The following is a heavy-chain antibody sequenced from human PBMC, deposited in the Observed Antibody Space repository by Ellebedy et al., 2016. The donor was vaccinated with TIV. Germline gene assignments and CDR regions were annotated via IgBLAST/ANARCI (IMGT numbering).Heavy chain of an antibody. CDR2: IYNSGST. V-gene: IGHV4-31*03. CDR1: GGTIRSDGYY. CDR3: ARGALGEYTYGYVD. D-gene: IGHD5-18*01. Sequence: SETLSLTCTVSGGTIRSDGYYWTWIRQYPGTGLEWIGYIYNSGSTSYNPSLKSRVTISVDTSKKQCSLKLSSVTAADTAVYYCARGALGEYTYGYVDWGQGTLVTISS. J-gene: IGHJ4*02.